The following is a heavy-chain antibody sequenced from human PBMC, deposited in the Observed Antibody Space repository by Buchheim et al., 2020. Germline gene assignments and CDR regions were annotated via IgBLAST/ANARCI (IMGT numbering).Heavy chain of an antibody. Sequence: EVQLVESGGGLVQPGGSLRLSCAASGFTFSSYEMNWVRQAPGKGLEWVSYISSSGSTIYYADSVKGRFTISRDNAKNSLYLQMNSLRAKDTAVYYCARDPYYYDSSGYYYVRYYGMDVWGQGTT. CDR2: ISSSGSTI. CDR1: GFTFSSYE. V-gene: IGHV3-48*03. D-gene: IGHD3-22*01. J-gene: IGHJ6*02. CDR3: ARDPYYYDSSGYYYVRYYGMDV.